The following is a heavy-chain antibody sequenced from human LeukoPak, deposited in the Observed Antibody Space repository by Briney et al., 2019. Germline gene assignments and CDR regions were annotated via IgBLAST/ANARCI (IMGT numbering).Heavy chain of an antibody. CDR3: AKDRYSSSLGYFDY. D-gene: IGHD6-13*01. Sequence: PAGTLSLTCSASEFTISSIGLSWDRQAPGQGLEGVSTIRGTGDSTYYADSVNGRFTISRDNSKNTLYLQMNSLKPEDTAVYYCAKDRYSSSLGYFDYWGQGTLVTV. CDR2: IRGTGDST. V-gene: IGHV3-23*01. CDR1: EFTISSIG. J-gene: IGHJ4*02.